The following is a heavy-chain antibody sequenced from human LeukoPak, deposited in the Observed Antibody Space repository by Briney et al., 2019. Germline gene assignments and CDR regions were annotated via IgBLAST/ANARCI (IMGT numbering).Heavy chain of an antibody. CDR2: IWNDGGNK. CDR3: ARDRRDFGGGLYSFDL. Sequence: PGRSLRLSCAASGFTFSSYGMHWVRQAPGKGLEWVAVIWNDGGNKYYADSVKGRFTISRGTTQHTLKLQKNNLRAEDTALYYCARDRRDFGGGLYSFDLWGQGTPVTVSA. D-gene: IGHD3-16*01. V-gene: IGHV3-33*01. J-gene: IGHJ4*02. CDR1: GFTFSSYG.